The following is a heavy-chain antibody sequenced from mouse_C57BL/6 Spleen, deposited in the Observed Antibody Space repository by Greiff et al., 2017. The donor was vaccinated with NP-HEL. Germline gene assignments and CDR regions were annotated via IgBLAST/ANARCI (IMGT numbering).Heavy chain of an antibody. CDR2: IYPGDGDT. V-gene: IGHV1-80*01. J-gene: IGHJ2*01. Sequence: QLQQSGAELVKPGASVKISCKASGYAFSSYWMNWVKQRPGKGLEWIGQIYPGDGDTNYNGKFKGKATLTADKSSSTAYMQLSSLTSEDSAVYFCARDSSGHGYFDYWGQGTTLTVSS. CDR3: ARDSSGHGYFDY. D-gene: IGHD3-2*02. CDR1: GYAFSSYW.